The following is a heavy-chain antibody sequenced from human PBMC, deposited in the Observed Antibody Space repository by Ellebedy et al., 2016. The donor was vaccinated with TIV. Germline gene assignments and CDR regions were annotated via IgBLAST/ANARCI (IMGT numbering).Heavy chain of an antibody. CDR3: ARYCSGGSCYSGDY. CDR2: ISSSSSYI. Sequence: PGGSLRLSCAASGFTFSSYSMNWVRQAPGKGLEWVSSISSSSSYIYYADSVKCRFTTSRDNAKNSLYLQMNSLRAEDTAVYYCARYCSGGSCYSGDYWGQGTLVTVSS. V-gene: IGHV3-21*01. CDR1: GFTFSSYS. D-gene: IGHD2-15*01. J-gene: IGHJ4*02.